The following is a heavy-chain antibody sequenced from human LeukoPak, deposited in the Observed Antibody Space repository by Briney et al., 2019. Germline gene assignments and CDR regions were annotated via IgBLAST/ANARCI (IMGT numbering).Heavy chain of an antibody. CDR2: ISSSSSYI. J-gene: IGHJ4*02. CDR3: ARENRGSGSGFFDY. D-gene: IGHD3-10*01. CDR1: GFTFSSYS. Sequence: TGGSLRLSCAASGFTFSSYSMNWVRQAPGKGLEWVSSISSSSSYIYYADSVKGRFTISRDNAKNSLYLQMNSLRAEGTAVYYCARENRGSGSGFFDYWGQGTLVTVSS. V-gene: IGHV3-21*01.